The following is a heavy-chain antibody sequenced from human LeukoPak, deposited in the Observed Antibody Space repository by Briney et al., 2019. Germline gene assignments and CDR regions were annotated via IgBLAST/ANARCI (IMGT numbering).Heavy chain of an antibody. CDR1: GASVSDGNYY. CDR3: ARDRQATTAYDAFDI. CDR2: IYYSGST. D-gene: IGHD4-17*01. V-gene: IGHV4-61*01. Sequence: SETLSLTCSVSGASVSDGNYYWSWIRQPPGKGLEWIGYIYYSGSTKYNSSLKSRVTISVDTSKNQFSLKLSSVTAADTAVYYCARDRQATTAYDAFDIWGRGTMVTVSS. J-gene: IGHJ3*02.